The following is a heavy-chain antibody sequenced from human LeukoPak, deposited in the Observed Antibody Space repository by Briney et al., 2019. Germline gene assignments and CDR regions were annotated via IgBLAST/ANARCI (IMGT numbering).Heavy chain of an antibody. J-gene: IGHJ4*02. Sequence: GGSLRLSCAASGFTFSSYIMNWVRQAPGKGLEWVSSISSSSSYIYYADSVKGRFTISRDNAKNSLYLQMNSLRAEDTAVCYCAREPKQWLVPIDFWGQGTLVTVSS. D-gene: IGHD6-19*01. CDR2: ISSSSSYI. CDR3: AREPKQWLVPIDF. V-gene: IGHV3-21*01. CDR1: GFTFSSYI.